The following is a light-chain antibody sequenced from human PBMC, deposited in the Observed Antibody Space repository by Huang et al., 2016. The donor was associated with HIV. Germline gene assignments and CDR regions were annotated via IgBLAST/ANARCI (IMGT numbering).Light chain of an antibody. Sequence: DIQMTQSPSTLSASVGDRVPLTCRASQRISRYLAWYQQKPGKAPNLLIYQASTLPSWVPSRFSGSGSGTEFTLTISSLQPDDFATYYCQQYSSYPPLTFGPGTKVDIK. V-gene: IGKV1-5*03. J-gene: IGKJ3*01. CDR1: QRISRY. CDR2: QAS. CDR3: QQYSSYPPLT.